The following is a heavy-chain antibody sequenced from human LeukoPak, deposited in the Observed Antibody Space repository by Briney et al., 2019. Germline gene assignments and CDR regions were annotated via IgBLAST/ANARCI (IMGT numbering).Heavy chain of an antibody. CDR3: ARVDPYCSGGSCYGIDY. J-gene: IGHJ4*02. D-gene: IGHD2-15*01. V-gene: IGHV4-31*03. Sequence: SETLSLTCTVSGGSISSGGYYWSWIRQYPGKGLEWIGYIYDSGRPYYNPSLKSRLSISVDTSKNQFPLKLSSVTAADTAVYYCARVDPYCSGGSCYGIDYWGQGTPVAVSS. CDR1: GGSISSGGYY. CDR2: IYDSGRP.